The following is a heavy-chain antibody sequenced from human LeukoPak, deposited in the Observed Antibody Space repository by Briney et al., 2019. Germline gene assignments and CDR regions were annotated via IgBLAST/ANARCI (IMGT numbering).Heavy chain of an antibody. CDR1: GGSISSGGYY. CDR2: IYYSGST. J-gene: IGHJ5*02. Sequence: SETLPLTCTVSGGSISSGGYYWSWIRQHPGKGLEWIGYIYYSGSTYYNPSLKSRVTISVDTSKNQFSLKLSSVTAADTAVYYCARDLTPSGYNWFDPWGQGTLVTVSS. D-gene: IGHD3-10*01. CDR3: ARDLTPSGYNWFDP. V-gene: IGHV4-31*03.